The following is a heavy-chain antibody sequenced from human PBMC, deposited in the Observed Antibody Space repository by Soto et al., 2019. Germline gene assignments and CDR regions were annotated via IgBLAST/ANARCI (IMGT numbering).Heavy chain of an antibody. V-gene: IGHV3-21*01. J-gene: IGHJ4*02. Sequence: AGGSLRLSCAASGFTFSSYSMNWVRQAPGKGLEWVSLVSFDSNYIYYADSVKGRFTISRDNAKNSVYLQMNSLRAEDTAVYYCARERGWQLYFDYWGQGALVTVSS. D-gene: IGHD6-13*01. CDR2: VSFDSNYI. CDR3: ARERGWQLYFDY. CDR1: GFTFSSYS.